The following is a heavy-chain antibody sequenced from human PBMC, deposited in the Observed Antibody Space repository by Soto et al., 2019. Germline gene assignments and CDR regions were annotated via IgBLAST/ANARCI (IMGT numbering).Heavy chain of an antibody. CDR2: ISGSGGST. D-gene: IGHD3-3*01. CDR3: ATDRGLRFLEWLSQSAFDI. CDR1: GFTFSSYA. V-gene: IGHV3-23*01. J-gene: IGHJ3*02. Sequence: GGSLRLSCAASGFTFSSYAMSWVRQAPGKGLEWVSAISGSGGSTYYADSVKGRFTISRDNSKNTLYLQMNSLRAEDTAVYYCATDRGLRFLEWLSQSAFDIWGQGTMVTVSS.